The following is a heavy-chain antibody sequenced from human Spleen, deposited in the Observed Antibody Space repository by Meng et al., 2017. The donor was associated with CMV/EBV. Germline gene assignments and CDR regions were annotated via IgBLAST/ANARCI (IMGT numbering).Heavy chain of an antibody. Sequence: QVQLVESGXGVVQPGRSXRLSCAASGFTFSSYAMHWVRQAPGKGLEWVAFIRYDGSNKYYADSVKGRFTISRDNSKNTLYLQMNSLRAEDTAVYYCAKNRKIVVPAAKWFDPWGQGTLGTVSS. V-gene: IGHV3-30*02. D-gene: IGHD2-2*01. CDR3: AKNRKIVVPAAKWFDP. CDR2: IRYDGSNK. J-gene: IGHJ5*02. CDR1: GFTFSSYA.